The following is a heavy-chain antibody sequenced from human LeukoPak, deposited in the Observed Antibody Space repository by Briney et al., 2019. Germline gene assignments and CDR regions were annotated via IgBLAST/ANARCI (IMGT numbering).Heavy chain of an antibody. D-gene: IGHD6-13*01. CDR3: AKDGVVAAAGTPYYFDY. Sequence: GGSLRLSCAASGFTFDDYAMHWVRQAPGKGLEWVSGISWNSGSIGYADSVKGRFTISRDNAKNSLYLQMNSLRAEDTALYYCAKDGVVAAAGTPYYFDYWGQGTLVTVSS. J-gene: IGHJ4*02. CDR2: ISWNSGSI. V-gene: IGHV3-9*01. CDR1: GFTFDDYA.